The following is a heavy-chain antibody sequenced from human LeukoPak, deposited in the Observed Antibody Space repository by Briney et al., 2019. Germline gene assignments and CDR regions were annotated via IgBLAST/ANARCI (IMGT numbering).Heavy chain of an antibody. CDR2: IWHDGSNE. D-gene: IGHD2-2*03. V-gene: IGHV3-33*01. J-gene: IGHJ2*01. CDR3: ARDGGIGSHHWYFDL. CDR1: RFTYSCYP. Sequence: GKSLRLSCAPSRFTYSCYPMHWVRQAPGKGLEWVAIIWHDGSNEHCADSVKGRFTISRDTSKNTLYLQMNSLRVEDTAVYYCARDGGIGSHHWYFDLWGRGTLVIVSS.